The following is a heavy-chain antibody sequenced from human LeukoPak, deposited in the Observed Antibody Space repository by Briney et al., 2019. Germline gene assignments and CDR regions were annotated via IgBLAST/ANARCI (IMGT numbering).Heavy chain of an antibody. CDR1: GFTFSSYA. D-gene: IGHD6-13*01. V-gene: IGHV3-30-3*01. J-gene: IGHJ4*02. CDR2: ISYDGSNK. CDR3: VKGPDIAAAGQGGY. Sequence: PGGSLRLSCAASGFTFSSYAMHWVRQAPGKGLEWVAVISYDGSNKYYADSVKGRFTISRDNSENTLYLQMNSLRAEDTAVYYCVKGPDIAAAGQGGYWGQGTLVTVSS.